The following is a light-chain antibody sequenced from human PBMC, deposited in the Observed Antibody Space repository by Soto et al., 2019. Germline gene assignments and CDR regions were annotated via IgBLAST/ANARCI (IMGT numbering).Light chain of an antibody. Sequence: DIQITQSPSSLSSSVLERFTITCRPSQSIDNFLNWYQQKPGKAPNLLIYAASSLQSGVSSRFSGSGSGTDFTLTIASLQPEDFATYYCHQYNTYSWTFGQGTKVDIK. J-gene: IGKJ1*01. CDR2: AAS. CDR1: QSIDNF. CDR3: HQYNTYSWT. V-gene: IGKV1-39*01.